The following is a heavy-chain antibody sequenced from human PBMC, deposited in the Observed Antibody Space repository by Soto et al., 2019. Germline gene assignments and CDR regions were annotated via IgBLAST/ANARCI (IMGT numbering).Heavy chain of an antibody. J-gene: IGHJ5*02. CDR2: INHSGST. CDR1: GGSFSGYY. D-gene: IGHD6-19*01. Sequence: SETLSLTCAVYGGSFSGYYWSWIRQPPGKGLEWIGEINHSGSTNYNPSLKSRVTILVDTSKNHFSLKVNSVTAADTAVYYCARRSSSGFVNWFDPWGQGTLVTVSS. V-gene: IGHV4-34*01. CDR3: ARRSSSGFVNWFDP.